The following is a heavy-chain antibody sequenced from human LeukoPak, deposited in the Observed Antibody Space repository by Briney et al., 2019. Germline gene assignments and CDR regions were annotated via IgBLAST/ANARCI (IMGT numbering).Heavy chain of an antibody. CDR1: GGTFSSYA. CDR2: IIPIFGTA. Sequence: ASVKVSCKASGGTFSSYAISWVRQAPGQGLEWMGGIIPIFGTANYAQKFQGRVTITADKSTSTAYMELSSLRSDDTAVYYCARVRPLYGDYARGWFDPWGQGTLVTVSS. D-gene: IGHD4-17*01. CDR3: ARVRPLYGDYARGWFDP. V-gene: IGHV1-69*06. J-gene: IGHJ5*02.